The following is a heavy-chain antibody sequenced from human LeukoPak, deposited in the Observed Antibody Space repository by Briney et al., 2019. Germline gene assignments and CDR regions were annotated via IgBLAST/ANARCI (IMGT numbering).Heavy chain of an antibody. V-gene: IGHV1-69*13. J-gene: IGHJ4*02. D-gene: IGHD2-15*01. Sequence: GPPVKVSCKASGGTFNSYAISWVRQAPGQGLEWMGGIIPVFGTAIYAQKFQGRVTITADESTSTAYMELSSLRSVDTAVYYCARAEGYCSGGSCYQFDYWGQGTLVTVSS. CDR2: IIPVFGTA. CDR1: GGTFNSYA. CDR3: ARAEGYCSGGSCYQFDY.